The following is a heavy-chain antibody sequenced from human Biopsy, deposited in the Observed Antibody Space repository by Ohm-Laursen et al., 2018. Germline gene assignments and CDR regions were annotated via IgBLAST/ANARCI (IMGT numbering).Heavy chain of an antibody. V-gene: IGHV4-4*09. D-gene: IGHD2-15*01. CDR2: IHHSGST. CDR1: DDSISTYY. J-gene: IGHJ6*02. CDR3: ARMDCSGGSCHYYSYGMDV. Sequence: GTLSLTCTVSDDSISTYYWSWIRQPPGKGLECIGNIHHSGSTNYNPSLKSRLTISVDTSKNQFSLKLSSVTAADTAVYYCARMDCSGGSCHYYSYGMDVWGQGATVTVSS.